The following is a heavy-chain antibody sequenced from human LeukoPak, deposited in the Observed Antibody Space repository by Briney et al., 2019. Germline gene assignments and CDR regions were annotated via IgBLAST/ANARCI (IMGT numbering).Heavy chain of an antibody. J-gene: IGHJ3*02. Sequence: GGSLRLSCAASGFTFSSYSMNWVRQAPGKGLEWVSSISSSSSYIYYADSVEGRFTISRDNAKNSLYLQMNSLRAEDTAVYYCASEYSSSWYRGAFDIWGQGTMVTVSS. CDR3: ASEYSSSWYRGAFDI. D-gene: IGHD6-13*01. CDR2: ISSSSSYI. CDR1: GFTFSSYS. V-gene: IGHV3-21*01.